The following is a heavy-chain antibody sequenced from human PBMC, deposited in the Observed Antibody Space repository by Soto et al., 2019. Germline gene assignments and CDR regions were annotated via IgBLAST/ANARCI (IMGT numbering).Heavy chain of an antibody. CDR3: ARVAGSGWYDA. D-gene: IGHD6-19*01. CDR2: AYPRGST. J-gene: IGHJ5*02. V-gene: IGHV4-30-2*01. Sequence: PSETLSLTCAVSGGYIVSGVYSWGGIRHPPGKGLEWIGTAYPRGSTYYDPSLKSRVTISLDLSKNQFSLNLNPVTAADTAVYYCARVAGSGWYDAWGQGTLVTVSS. CDR1: GGYIVSGVYS.